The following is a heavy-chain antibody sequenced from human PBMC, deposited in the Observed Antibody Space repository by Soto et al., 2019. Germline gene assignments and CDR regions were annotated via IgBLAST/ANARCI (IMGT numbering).Heavy chain of an antibody. Sequence: SLRLSCASSGFTFSSYGMHWVRQAPGKGLEWVAVISYDGSNKYYADSVKGRFTISRDNSKNTLYLQMNSLRAEDTAVYYCAKVGYDSSGYGHSSFDYWGQGTLVTVSS. D-gene: IGHD3-22*01. CDR2: ISYDGSNK. CDR3: AKVGYDSSGYGHSSFDY. J-gene: IGHJ4*02. CDR1: GFTFSSYG. V-gene: IGHV3-30*18.